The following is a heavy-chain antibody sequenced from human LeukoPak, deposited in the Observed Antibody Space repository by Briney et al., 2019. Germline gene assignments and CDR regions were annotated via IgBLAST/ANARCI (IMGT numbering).Heavy chain of an antibody. CDR3: ARGVVGANDYFYGMDV. V-gene: IGHV5-51*01. D-gene: IGHD1-26*01. Sequence: PGESLKISCKGSGYSFTSHWIAWVRQMPGKGLEWMGIIYPGNPETRYSPSFQGQVTMSADKSIRTAYLQWSSLKASDTAIYHCARGVVGANDYFYGMDVWGQGTTVTVSS. CDR1: GYSFTSHW. CDR2: IYPGNPET. J-gene: IGHJ6*02.